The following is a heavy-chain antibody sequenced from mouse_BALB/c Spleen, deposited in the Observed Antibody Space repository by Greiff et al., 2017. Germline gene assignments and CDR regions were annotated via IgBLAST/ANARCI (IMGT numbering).Heavy chain of an antibody. V-gene: IGHV5-4*02. CDR3: ARAMITTGGLDY. CDR1: GFTFSDYY. Sequence: DVHLVESGGGLVKPGGSLKLSCAASGFTFSDYYMYWVRQTPEKRLEWVATISDGGSYTYYPDSVKGRFTISRDNAKNNLYLQMSSLKSEDTAMYYCARAMITTGGLDYWGQGTTLTVSS. J-gene: IGHJ2*01. D-gene: IGHD2-4*01. CDR2: ISDGGSYT.